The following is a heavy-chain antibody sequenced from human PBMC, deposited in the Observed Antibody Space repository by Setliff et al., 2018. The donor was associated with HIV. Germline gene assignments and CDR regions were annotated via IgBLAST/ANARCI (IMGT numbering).Heavy chain of an antibody. CDR1: GYTFTSYG. D-gene: IGHD2-15*01. V-gene: IGHV1-18*01. CDR3: ARDQTPLDAFDI. CDR2: ISAYNGNT. Sequence: ASVKVSCKASGYTFTSYGISWVRQAPGQGLEWMGWISAYNGNTNYAQKLQGRVTMTTDTSTSTAYMELRRLRSDDTAMYYCARDQTPLDAFDIWGQGTMVTVSS. J-gene: IGHJ3*02.